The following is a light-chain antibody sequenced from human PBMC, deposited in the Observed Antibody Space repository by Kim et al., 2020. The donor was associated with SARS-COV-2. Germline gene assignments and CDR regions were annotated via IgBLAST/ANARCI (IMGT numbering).Light chain of an antibody. CDR3: LQHSTYPIT. J-gene: IGKJ5*01. Sequence: GDRVPTTCRASQDIRNDLGWYQQNPGRAPKRLIYGASSLQSGVPSRFSGSGSGTEFTLTISSVQPEDFATYFCLQHSTYPITFGQGTRLEIK. CDR1: QDIRND. CDR2: GAS. V-gene: IGKV1-17*01.